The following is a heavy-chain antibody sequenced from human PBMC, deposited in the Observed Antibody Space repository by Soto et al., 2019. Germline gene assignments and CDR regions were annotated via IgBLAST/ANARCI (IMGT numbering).Heavy chain of an antibody. D-gene: IGHD2-21*02. CDR3: ARHDRTVVTAPDY. CDR1: GYSFTSYW. CDR2: IDPSDSYT. J-gene: IGHJ4*02. V-gene: IGHV5-10-1*01. Sequence: GESLKISCKGSGYSFTSYWISWVRQMPGKGLEWMGRIDPSDSYTNYSPSFQGHVTISADKSISTAYLQWSSLKASDTAMYYGARHDRTVVTAPDYWGQGTLVTVS.